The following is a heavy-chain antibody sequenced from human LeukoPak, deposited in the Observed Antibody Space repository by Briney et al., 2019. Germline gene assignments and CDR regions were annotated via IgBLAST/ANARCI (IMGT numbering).Heavy chain of an antibody. J-gene: IGHJ3*02. V-gene: IGHV4-59*08. D-gene: IGHD3-22*01. Sequence: PSETLSLTCTVSGGSISSYYWSWIRQPPGKGLEWIGSIYYSGSTYYNPSLKSRVTISVDTSKNQFSLKLSSVTAADTAVYYCARPSTYYYDSSGHGAFDIWGQGTMVTVSS. CDR3: ARPSTYYYDSSGHGAFDI. CDR1: GGSISSYY. CDR2: IYYSGST.